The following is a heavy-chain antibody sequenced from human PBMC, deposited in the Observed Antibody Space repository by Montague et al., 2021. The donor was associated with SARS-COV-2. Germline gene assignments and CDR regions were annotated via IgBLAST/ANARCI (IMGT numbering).Heavy chain of an antibody. CDR2: VSYRGST. D-gene: IGHD3-10*01. CDR1: GGSMSSYH. J-gene: IGHJ5*02. Sequence: SETLSLTCSVSGGSMSSYHWFWIRQPPGKGLEWIGYVSYRGSTNYNLSLKSRVAISLDTSKNRFSLRVTSVTAADTAVYYCARAVSVRRAVSWFDPWGQGALVTVSS. V-gene: IGHV4-59*01. CDR3: ARAVSVRRAVSWFDP.